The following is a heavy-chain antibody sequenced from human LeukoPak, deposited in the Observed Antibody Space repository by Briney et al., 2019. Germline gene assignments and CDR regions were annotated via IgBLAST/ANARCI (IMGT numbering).Heavy chain of an antibody. V-gene: IGHV3-23*01. CDR1: GFTFSSYA. CDR2: ISGSGGST. Sequence: GGSLRLSCAAPGFTFSSYAMSWVRQAPGKGLEWVSAISGSGGSTYYADSVKGRFTISRDNSKNTLYLQMNSLRAEDTAVYYCAKTGPSGYCSSTSCYPVPFDYWGQGTLVTVSS. CDR3: AKTGPSGYCSSTSCYPVPFDY. J-gene: IGHJ4*02. D-gene: IGHD2-2*01.